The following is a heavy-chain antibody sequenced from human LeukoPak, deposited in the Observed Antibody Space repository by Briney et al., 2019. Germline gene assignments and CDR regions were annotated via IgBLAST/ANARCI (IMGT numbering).Heavy chain of an antibody. Sequence: PSETLSLTCAVSGYSISSVYYWGWIRQPPGKGLEWIGSIYHSGSTYYNPSLKSRVTISVDTSKNQFSLKLSSVTAADTAVYYCARLDPYLGYCSSTSCYTRGFDYWGQGTLVTVSS. CDR2: IYHSGST. V-gene: IGHV4-38-2*01. D-gene: IGHD2-2*02. J-gene: IGHJ4*02. CDR1: GYSISSVYY. CDR3: ARLDPYLGYCSSTSCYTRGFDY.